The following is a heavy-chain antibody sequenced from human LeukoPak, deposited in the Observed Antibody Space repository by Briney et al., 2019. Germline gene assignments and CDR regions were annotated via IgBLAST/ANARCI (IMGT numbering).Heavy chain of an antibody. CDR2: ISSSSSYI. J-gene: IGHJ4*02. CDR3: ARDPDSSGWYGGGGY. D-gene: IGHD6-19*01. Sequence: GGSLRLSCAASGFTFSSYSMNWVRQAPGKGLEWVSSISSSSSYIYYADSVKGRFTISRDNAKNSLYLQMNSLRAEDTAVYYCARDPDSSGWYGGGGYWGQGTLVTVSS. CDR1: GFTFSSYS. V-gene: IGHV3-21*01.